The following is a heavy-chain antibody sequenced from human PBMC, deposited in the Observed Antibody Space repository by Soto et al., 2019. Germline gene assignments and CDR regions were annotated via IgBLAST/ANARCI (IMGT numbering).Heavy chain of an antibody. CDR2: ISSSSSYI. V-gene: IGHV3-21*01. CDR3: ARDLFVDYGDQDDAFDI. J-gene: IGHJ3*02. CDR1: GFTFSSYS. Sequence: EVQLVESGGGLVKPGGSLRLSCAASGFTFSSYSMNWVRQAPGKGLEWVSSISSSSSYIYYADSVKGRFTISRDNAKNSLYLQMNSLRAEDTAVYYCARDLFVDYGDQDDAFDIWGQGTMVTVSS. D-gene: IGHD4-17*01.